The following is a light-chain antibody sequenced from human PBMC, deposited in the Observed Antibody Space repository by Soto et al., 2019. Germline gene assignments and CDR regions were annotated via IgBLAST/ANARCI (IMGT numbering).Light chain of an antibody. Sequence: QSVLTQPPSVSAAPGQKVTISCSGRSSNIGNNYVSWYQQLPGTAPKLLIYDNNKRPSGIPDRFSGSKSGTSATLGITGLQTGDEADYYCGTWDNSLSVVVFGGGTKLTVL. CDR1: SSNIGNNY. V-gene: IGLV1-51*01. J-gene: IGLJ2*01. CDR2: DNN. CDR3: GTWDNSLSVVV.